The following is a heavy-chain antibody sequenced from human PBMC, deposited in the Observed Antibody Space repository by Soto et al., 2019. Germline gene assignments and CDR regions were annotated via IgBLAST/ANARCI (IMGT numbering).Heavy chain of an antibody. Sequence: SETLSLTCTVSGGSISSYYWSWIRQPPGKGLEWIGYISYSGSTYYNPSLKSRVTISVDTSKNQFSLKLSSVTAADTAVYYCAGQLTARYFDYWGQGNLVTVYS. CDR1: GGSISSYY. CDR3: AGQLTARYFDY. V-gene: IGHV4-59*04. D-gene: IGHD3-9*01. J-gene: IGHJ4*02. CDR2: ISYSGST.